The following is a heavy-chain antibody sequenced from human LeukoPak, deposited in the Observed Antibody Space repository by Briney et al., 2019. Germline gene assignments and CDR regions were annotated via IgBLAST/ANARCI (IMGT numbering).Heavy chain of an antibody. D-gene: IGHD1-26*01. V-gene: IGHV4-59*12. Sequence: SETLSLTCTVSGGSISSDYWSWIRQPPGKGLEWIGYIYYSGNTNYNPSLKSRVTILVDKSKNQFSLKLSSVTAADTAVYYCAREALGGARFFDYWGQGTLVTVSS. J-gene: IGHJ4*02. CDR3: AREALGGARFFDY. CDR1: GGSISSDY. CDR2: IYYSGNT.